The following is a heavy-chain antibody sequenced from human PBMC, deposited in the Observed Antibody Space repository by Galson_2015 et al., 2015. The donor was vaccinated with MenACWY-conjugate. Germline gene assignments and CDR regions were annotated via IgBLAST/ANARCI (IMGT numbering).Heavy chain of an antibody. CDR2: INYDGSST. Sequence: SLRLSCAASGFTISNYWMHWARQVPGKGLVWLSHINYDGSSTSYADSVKGRFTISRDNAKNTVYVQMNSLRPEDTAVYYCARGYCTGGNCYFGLEVWGRGTTVTVSS. J-gene: IGHJ6*02. D-gene: IGHD2-8*02. V-gene: IGHV3-74*01. CDR3: ARGYCTGGNCYFGLEV. CDR1: GFTISNYW.